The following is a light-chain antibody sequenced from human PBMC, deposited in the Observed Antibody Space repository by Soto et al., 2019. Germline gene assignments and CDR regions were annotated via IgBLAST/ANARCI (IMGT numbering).Light chain of an antibody. CDR1: SSDIGAYNY. Sequence: QSALTQPASVSGSPGQSITISCTGTSSDIGAYNYVSWYQQHPGKAPKLMIYDVSNRPSGVSNRFSGSKSGNTASLTISGLQAEDEADYYCTSYTSSSTLYVFGTGTKFTVL. CDR2: DVS. J-gene: IGLJ1*01. CDR3: TSYTSSSTLYV. V-gene: IGLV2-14*03.